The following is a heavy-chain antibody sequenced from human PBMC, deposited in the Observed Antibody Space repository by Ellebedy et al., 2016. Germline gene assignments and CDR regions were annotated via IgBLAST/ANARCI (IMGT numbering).Heavy chain of an antibody. Sequence: GESLKISCAASGFTFSGYYMSWFRQAPGKGPEWVSYISYSGDLMYYADSVKGRFTTSRDNAGNSLYLQMNSLRAEDTAVYYCARLGVIAAAGASDYWGQGTLVIVSS. CDR1: GFTFSGYY. D-gene: IGHD6-13*01. V-gene: IGHV3-11*01. CDR3: ARLGVIAAAGASDY. CDR2: ISYSGDLM. J-gene: IGHJ4*02.